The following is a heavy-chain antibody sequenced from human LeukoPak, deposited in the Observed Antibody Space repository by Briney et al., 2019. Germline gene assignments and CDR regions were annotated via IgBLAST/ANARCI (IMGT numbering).Heavy chain of an antibody. CDR1: GGTFSSYA. Sequence: SVKVSCKASGGTFSSYAISWVRQAPGQGLEWMGGIIPIFGTANYAQKFQGRVTITADESTSTAYMELSSLRSEDTAVYYCARASYYGSGSYYNYYFDYWGQGTLVTVSS. CDR2: IIPIFGTA. CDR3: ARASYYGSGSYYNYYFDY. D-gene: IGHD3-10*01. J-gene: IGHJ4*02. V-gene: IGHV1-69*01.